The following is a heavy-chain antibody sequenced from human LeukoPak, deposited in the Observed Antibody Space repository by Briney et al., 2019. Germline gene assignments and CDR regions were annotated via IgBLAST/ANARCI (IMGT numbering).Heavy chain of an antibody. CDR1: GFTFSSYS. CDR3: ARTPSVLVAGTGVFDY. V-gene: IGHV3-21*01. CDR2: ISSSSSYI. Sequence: PGGSLRLSCAASGFTFSSYSMNWVRQAPGKGLEWVSSISSSSSYIYYADSVKGRFTISRDNAKNSLYLQMNSLRAEDTAVYYCARTPSVLVAGTGVFDYWGQGTLVTVSS. D-gene: IGHD6-19*01. J-gene: IGHJ4*02.